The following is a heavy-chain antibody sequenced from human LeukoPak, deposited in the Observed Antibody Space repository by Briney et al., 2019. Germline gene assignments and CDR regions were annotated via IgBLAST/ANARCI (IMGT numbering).Heavy chain of an antibody. CDR3: ARDPGYDYGYDY. D-gene: IGHD3-10*01. J-gene: IGHJ4*02. CDR2: ISWDGGST. CDR1: GFTFDDYA. Sequence: GGSLRLSCAASGFTFDDYAMHWVRQAPGKGLEWVSLISWDGGSTYYADSVKGRFTISRDNSKNTLYLQMNSLRVEDTAVYYCARDPGYDYGYDYWGQGTLVTVSS. V-gene: IGHV3-43D*03.